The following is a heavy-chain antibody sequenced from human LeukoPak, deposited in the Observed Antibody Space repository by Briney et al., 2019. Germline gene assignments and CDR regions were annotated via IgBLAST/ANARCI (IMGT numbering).Heavy chain of an antibody. CDR2: ISSSSSDI. D-gene: IGHD6-13*01. Sequence: PGGSLRLSCAASGFTFSSYSMNWVRQAPGKGLEWVSSISSSSSDISYADSVKGRFTISRDNANYSLYLEMNSLRVEDTAVYYCTRRPYSSSWYYFDYWGQGTLVTVSS. CDR1: GFTFSSYS. CDR3: TRRPYSSSWYYFDY. J-gene: IGHJ4*02. V-gene: IGHV3-21*06.